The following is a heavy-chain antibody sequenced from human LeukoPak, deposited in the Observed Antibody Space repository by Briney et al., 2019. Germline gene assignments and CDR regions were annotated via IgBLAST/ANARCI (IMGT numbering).Heavy chain of an antibody. CDR3: ARGGIAAAEGTFDY. CDR2: TNPNSGGT. CDR1: GYTFTGYY. V-gene: IGHV1-2*02. Sequence: ASVKVSCKASGYTFTGYYMHWVRQAPGQGLEWMGWTNPNSGGTNYAQKFQGRVTMTRDTSISTAYMELSRLRSDDTAVYYCARGGIAAAEGTFDYWGQGTLVTVSS. J-gene: IGHJ4*02. D-gene: IGHD6-13*01.